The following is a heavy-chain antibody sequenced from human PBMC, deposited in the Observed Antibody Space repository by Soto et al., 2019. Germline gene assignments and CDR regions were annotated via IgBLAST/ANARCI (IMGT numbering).Heavy chain of an antibody. CDR2: LSGYNGNT. V-gene: IGHV1-18*01. CDR3: ARANTWVTGRVGTH. J-gene: IGHJ4*02. Sequence: QIHLEQSRIEMKEPGTSLKISCATSGYSFTNYGISWVRQAPGQGLEWMGWLSGYNGNTKYAQSFHDRVVMTADKFTSTGYLEMRNLRSNDTAVYYCARANTWVTGRVGTHWGQGTKVTVSS. CDR1: GYSFTNYG. D-gene: IGHD1-1*01.